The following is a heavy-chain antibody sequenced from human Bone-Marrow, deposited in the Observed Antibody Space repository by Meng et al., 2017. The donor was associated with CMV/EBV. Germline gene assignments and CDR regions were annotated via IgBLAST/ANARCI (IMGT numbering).Heavy chain of an antibody. Sequence: GGSLRLSCAASGFTFSSYSMNWVRKAPGKGLEWVSSISSSSSYIYYADSVKGRFTISRDNAKNSLYLQMNSLRAEDTAVYYCAREPAVAGTRYFQHWGQGTLVTVSS. CDR2: ISSSSSYI. CDR3: AREPAVAGTRYFQH. V-gene: IGHV3-21*01. CDR1: GFTFSSYS. D-gene: IGHD6-19*01. J-gene: IGHJ1*01.